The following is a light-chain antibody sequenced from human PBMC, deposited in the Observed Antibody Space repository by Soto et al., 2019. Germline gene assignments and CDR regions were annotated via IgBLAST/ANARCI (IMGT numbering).Light chain of an antibody. CDR1: QSISTW. V-gene: IGKV1-5*03. Sequence: DIHMTQSPATLSASVGDRVTITCRASQSISTWLAWYQQKPGKAPKLLIYWASSLESGVPSRFSGSGSGTEFTLTISSLQPDDFATYYCQHYTTYSGTFGHGTKVDI. J-gene: IGKJ3*01. CDR2: WAS. CDR3: QHYTTYSGT.